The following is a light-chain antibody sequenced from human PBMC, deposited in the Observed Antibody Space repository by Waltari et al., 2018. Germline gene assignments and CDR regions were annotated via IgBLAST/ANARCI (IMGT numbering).Light chain of an antibody. CDR3: QQSYSTPWT. Sequence: DIQMTQSPSSLSASVGDRVTITCRASQSISSYLNWYHRKPGKAPKLLIYAASSLQSGVPSRFSGSGSGTDFTLTISSLQPEDFATYYCQQSYSTPWTFGQGTKVEIK. J-gene: IGKJ1*01. V-gene: IGKV1-39*01. CDR1: QSISSY. CDR2: AAS.